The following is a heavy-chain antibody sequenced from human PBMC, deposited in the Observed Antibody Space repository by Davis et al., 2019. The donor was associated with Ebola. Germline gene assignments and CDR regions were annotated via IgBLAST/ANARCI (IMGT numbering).Heavy chain of an antibody. Sequence: GSLRLSCAVSGGSISSSNWWSWVRQPPGKGLEWIGEIYHSGSTNYNPSLKSRVTISVDKSKNQFSLKLSSVTAADTAVYYCARDPTYDFGGWFDPWGQGTLVTVSS. V-gene: IGHV4-4*02. CDR1: GGSISSSNW. CDR2: IYHSGST. D-gene: IGHD3-3*01. CDR3: ARDPTYDFGGWFDP. J-gene: IGHJ5*02.